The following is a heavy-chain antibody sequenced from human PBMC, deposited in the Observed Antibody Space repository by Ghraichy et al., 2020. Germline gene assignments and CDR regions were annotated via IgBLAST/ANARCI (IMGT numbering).Heavy chain of an antibody. Sequence: GESLNISCTTSGFTFSDYDIHWVRQAAGKGLEWVSGISTDGDTHYPDSVKGRFTISRENAENSLFLQMNSLRAGDTAVYYCGRVIRDNNGWYHFDYWGQGTLVTVSS. CDR3: GRVIRDNNGWYHFDY. J-gene: IGHJ4*02. CDR1: GFTFSDYD. CDR2: ISTDGDT. D-gene: IGHD6-19*01. V-gene: IGHV3-13*01.